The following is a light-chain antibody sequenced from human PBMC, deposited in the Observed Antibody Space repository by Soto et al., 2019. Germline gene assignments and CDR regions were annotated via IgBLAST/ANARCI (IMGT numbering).Light chain of an antibody. CDR1: QSVSRDY. J-gene: IGKJ4*01. V-gene: IGKV3-20*01. Sequence: EVVLTQSPGTLSLSPGERATLSCRASQSVSRDYLAWYQQRPGQAPRLLIYATSSRATGIPDRFSGSGSVTDFTLTVSRLEPEDFAVYYCQYYVSSPLTFGGGTKVEIK. CDR2: ATS. CDR3: QYYVSSPLT.